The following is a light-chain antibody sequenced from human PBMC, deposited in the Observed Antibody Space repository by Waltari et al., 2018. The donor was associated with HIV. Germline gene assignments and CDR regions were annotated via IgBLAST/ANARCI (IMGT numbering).Light chain of an antibody. CDR3: QAWDSGTAV. J-gene: IGLJ2*01. V-gene: IGLV3-1*01. Sequence: SYELTQPPSVSVSPGQTASITCSGEKLVSKFVSWYQQKPGQSPVLVIYQDSKRPSGIPERFSGSNSGNTATLTISGTQAMDEADYYCQAWDSGTAVFGGGTKLTVL. CDR2: QDS. CDR1: KLVSKF.